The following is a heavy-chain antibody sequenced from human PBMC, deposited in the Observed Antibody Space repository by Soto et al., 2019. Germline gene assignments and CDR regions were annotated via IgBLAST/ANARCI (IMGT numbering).Heavy chain of an antibody. CDR3: AKDDGSGSFLSQDV. CDR1: GFTFSSYA. CDR2: ISGSGGST. D-gene: IGHD3-10*01. V-gene: IGHV3-23*01. J-gene: IGHJ6*02. Sequence: GGSLRLSCAASGFTFSSYAMSWVRQAPGKGLEWVSAISGSGGSTYYADSVKGRFTISRDNSKNTLYLQMNSLRAEDTAVYYCAKDDGSGSFLSQDVWGQGTTVTVSS.